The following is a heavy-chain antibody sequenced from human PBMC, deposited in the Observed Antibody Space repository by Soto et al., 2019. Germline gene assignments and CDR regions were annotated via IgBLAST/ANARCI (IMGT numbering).Heavy chain of an antibody. CDR3: ARARYSSSWYRYFDY. CDR2: IYYSGST. J-gene: IGHJ4*02. Sequence: SETLSLTCTVSGGSISSSSYYWGWIRQPPGKGLEWIGSIYYSGSTYYNPSLKSRVTISVDTSKNQFSLKLSSVTAADTAVYYCARARYSSSWYRYFDYWGQGTLVTVSS. D-gene: IGHD6-13*01. CDR1: GGSISSSSYY. V-gene: IGHV4-39*01.